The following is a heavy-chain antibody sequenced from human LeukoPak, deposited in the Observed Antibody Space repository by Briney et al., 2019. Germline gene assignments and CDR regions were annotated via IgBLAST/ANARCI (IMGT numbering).Heavy chain of an antibody. V-gene: IGHV1-18*01. CDR3: ARAHDYGDSGGDDGY. Sequence: ASVKVSCTASGYTFTSYGISWVRQAPGQGLEWMGWISAYNGNTNYAQKLQGRVTMTTDTSTSTAYMELRSLRSDDTAVYYCARAHDYGDSGGDDGYWGQGTLVTVSS. J-gene: IGHJ4*02. CDR2: ISAYNGNT. D-gene: IGHD4-17*01. CDR1: GYTFTSYG.